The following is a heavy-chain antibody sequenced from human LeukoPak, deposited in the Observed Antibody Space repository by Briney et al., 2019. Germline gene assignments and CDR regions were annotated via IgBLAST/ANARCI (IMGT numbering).Heavy chain of an antibody. V-gene: IGHV3-21*01. J-gene: IGHJ4*02. CDR3: AGASGGNRPFDY. CDR2: IGSANSYI. D-gene: IGHD1-14*01. Sequence: PGGSLRLSCAASGSTFSSYSMNWVRQAPGKGLEWVSSIGSANSYIYYADSLKGRFTISRDNAKNSLYLQMNSLRAEDTAVYYCAGASGGNRPFDYWGQGTLVTVSS. CDR1: GSTFSSYS.